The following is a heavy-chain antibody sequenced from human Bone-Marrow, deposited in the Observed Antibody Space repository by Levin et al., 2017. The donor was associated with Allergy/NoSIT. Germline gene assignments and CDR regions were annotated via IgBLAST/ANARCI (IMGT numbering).Heavy chain of an antibody. V-gene: IGHV3-23*01. CDR2: ISGNAGNT. J-gene: IGHJ4*02. Sequence: QPGGSLRLSCVASGFTFRSYVMNWVRQAPGKGLEWVAGISGNAGNTYYADSVKGRFTISRDNSKNTLYLQMSSLRAEDTAVYFCTSRPQAAFFSGLYDGFEDWGQGTLVSVSS. CDR1: GFTFRSYV. D-gene: IGHD6-19*01. CDR3: TSRPQAAFFSGLYDGFED.